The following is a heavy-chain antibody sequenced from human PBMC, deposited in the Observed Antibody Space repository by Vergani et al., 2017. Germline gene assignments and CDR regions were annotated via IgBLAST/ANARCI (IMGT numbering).Heavy chain of an antibody. V-gene: IGHV4-30-4*08. D-gene: IGHD4-17*01. CDR2: INHSGST. Sequence: QVKLQESGPGLVKPSQTLSLTCAVSGGSISSGNYYWSWIRQPPGKGLEWIGEINHSGSTNYNPSLKSRVTISVDTSKNQFSLKLSSVTVADTAVYYCARGYYGDYGWYFDYWGQGTLATVSS. CDR3: ARGYYGDYGWYFDY. J-gene: IGHJ4*02. CDR1: GGSISSGNYY.